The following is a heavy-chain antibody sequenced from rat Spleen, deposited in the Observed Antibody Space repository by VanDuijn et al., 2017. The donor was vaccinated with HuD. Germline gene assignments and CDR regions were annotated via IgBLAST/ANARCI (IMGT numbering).Heavy chain of an antibody. CDR2: ISYAGSST. CDR1: GFTFSNYY. J-gene: IGHJ3*01. V-gene: IGHV5-29*01. CDR3: TRHFSPADYYSSFPVLY. Sequence: EVQLVESGGGLVQPGRSMKLSCAASGFTFSNYYMAWVRQAPTKGLEWVATISYAGSSTYYRDSVKGRFTISRDNAKSTLYLQMDSLRSEDTATYYCTRHFSPADYYSSFPVLYWGQGTLVTVSS. D-gene: IGHD1-2*01.